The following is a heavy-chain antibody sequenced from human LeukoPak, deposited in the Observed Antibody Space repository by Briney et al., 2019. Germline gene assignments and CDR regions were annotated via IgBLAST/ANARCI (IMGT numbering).Heavy chain of an antibody. CDR2: ISPTGSTT. V-gene: IGHV3-74*01. J-gene: IGHJ4*02. D-gene: IGHD6-6*01. Sequence: GGSLRLSCTASGFSFSGHWMHWARQLPGKGLVWVSRISPTGSTTSYADSVKGRFTVSRDNAKNILYLQVNNLRAEDTAVYYCARGPNSNWSGLDFWGQGTLLTVSS. CDR3: ARGPNSNWSGLDF. CDR1: GFSFSGHW.